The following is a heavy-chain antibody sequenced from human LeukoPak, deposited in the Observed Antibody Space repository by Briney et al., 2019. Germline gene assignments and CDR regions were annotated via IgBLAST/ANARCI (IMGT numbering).Heavy chain of an antibody. Sequence: GGSLRLSCAASGFTFKTYVVHWVRQAPGKGLEWVAALWSDGSNKYYADSVRGRFTISRDNSKNTLYLQMNSLSAEDTAVYYCAREGGDYVSDYWGQGTLVTVSS. CDR2: LWSDGSNK. CDR1: GFTFKTYV. CDR3: AREGGDYVSDY. D-gene: IGHD4-17*01. V-gene: IGHV3-33*01. J-gene: IGHJ4*02.